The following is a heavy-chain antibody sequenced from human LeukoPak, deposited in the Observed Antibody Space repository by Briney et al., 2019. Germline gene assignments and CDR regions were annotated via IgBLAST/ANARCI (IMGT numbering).Heavy chain of an antibody. CDR2: IYPTGST. CDR1: GYSISSGYY. V-gene: IGHV4-38-2*02. D-gene: IGHD6-13*01. CDR3: ARAYSSSWYWNWFDP. J-gene: IGHJ5*02. Sequence: SETLSLTCTVSGYSISSGYYWGWIRQPPGKGLEWIGNIYPTGSTYYNPPLKSRVTISVDTSKNQFSLKVSSVSAADTAVYYCARAYSSSWYWNWFDPWGQGTLVTVSS.